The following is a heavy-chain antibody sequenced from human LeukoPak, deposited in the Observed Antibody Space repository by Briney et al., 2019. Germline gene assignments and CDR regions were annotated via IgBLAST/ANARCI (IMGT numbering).Heavy chain of an antibody. J-gene: IGHJ5*02. Sequence: PSETLSLTCTVSGGSISSHYWSWIRQPPGKGLEWIGYISYSGSTNYNPSLRSRVTISLDTSKNQFSLKLSSVTAADTAVYYCARDTVTSMYNWFDPWGRGTLVTVSS. CDR2: ISYSGST. CDR1: GGSISSHY. CDR3: ARDTVTSMYNWFDP. V-gene: IGHV4-59*11. D-gene: IGHD4-11*01.